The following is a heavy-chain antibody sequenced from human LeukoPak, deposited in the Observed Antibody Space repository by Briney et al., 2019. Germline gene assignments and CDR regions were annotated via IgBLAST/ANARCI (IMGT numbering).Heavy chain of an antibody. CDR1: GGSLSSSDYY. D-gene: IGHD2-15*01. CDR2: IYYGGST. J-gene: IGHJ5*02. V-gene: IGHV4-39*01. Sequence: PSETLSLTCTVSGGSLSSSDYYWGWIRQPPGKGLEWIGSIYYGGSTYYNPSLKSRVTISADTSMNQFSLKLSFVTTADTAVYYCARALGYCSGGSCTRGYNWFDPWGQGTLVTVPS. CDR3: ARALGYCSGGSCTRGYNWFDP.